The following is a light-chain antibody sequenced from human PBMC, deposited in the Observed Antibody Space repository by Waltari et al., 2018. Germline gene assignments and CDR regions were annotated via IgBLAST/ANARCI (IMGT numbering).Light chain of an antibody. Sequence: DIQMTQSPSSLSASVGDRVTITSRASQSISSHLNWYQQKPGKAPRLLIYLTSNLQSGVPSRFSGSGSGTDFSLTISSLQPEDFATYYCQHHHIYPFTFGPGTKVDIK. CDR1: QSISSH. CDR3: QHHHIYPFT. V-gene: IGKV1-39*01. J-gene: IGKJ3*01. CDR2: LTS.